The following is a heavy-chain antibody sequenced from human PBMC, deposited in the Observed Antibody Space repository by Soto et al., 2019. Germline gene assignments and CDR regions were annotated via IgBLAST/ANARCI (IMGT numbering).Heavy chain of an antibody. Sequence: PGGSLRLSCSASGFTFSSYAMHWVRQAPGKGLEYVSAISSNGGSTYYADSVKGRFTISRDNSKNTLYLQMSSLRAEDTAVYYCVKGSGGYCTNGVCPEYYYYYYGMDVWGQGTTVTVSS. CDR1: GFTFSSYA. CDR3: VKGSGGYCTNGVCPEYYYYYYGMDV. J-gene: IGHJ6*02. CDR2: ISSNGGST. V-gene: IGHV3-64D*06. D-gene: IGHD2-8*01.